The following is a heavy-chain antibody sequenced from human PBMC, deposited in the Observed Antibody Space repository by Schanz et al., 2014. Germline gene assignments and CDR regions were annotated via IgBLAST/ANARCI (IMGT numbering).Heavy chain of an antibody. V-gene: IGHV3-30*03. CDR2: ISYDGSNK. CDR1: GFTFNFYG. CDR3: ARQPGRITVSGVVSNWFDP. D-gene: IGHD3-3*01. Sequence: QAQVVESGGGVVQPGRSLRLSCAASGFTFNFYGIHWVRQAPGKGLEWVTVISYDGSNKYYADSVKGRFTISRDNSKNTLYLQMNSLRVEDTAVYYCARQPGRITVSGVVSNWFDPWGQGTLVTVSS. J-gene: IGHJ5*02.